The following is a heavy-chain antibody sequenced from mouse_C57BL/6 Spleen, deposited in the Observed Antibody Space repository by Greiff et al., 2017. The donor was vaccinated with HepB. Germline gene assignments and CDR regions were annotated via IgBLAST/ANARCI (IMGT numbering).Heavy chain of an antibody. Sequence: EVKLVESGGGLVKPGGSLKLSCAASGFTFSDYGMHWVRQAPEKGLEWVAYISSGSSTIYYADTVKGRFTISRDNAKNTLFLQMTSLRSEDTAMYYCARESYYGSSLAYWGQGTLVTVSA. CDR2: ISSGSSTI. J-gene: IGHJ3*01. CDR3: ARESYYGSSLAY. V-gene: IGHV5-17*01. CDR1: GFTFSDYG. D-gene: IGHD1-1*01.